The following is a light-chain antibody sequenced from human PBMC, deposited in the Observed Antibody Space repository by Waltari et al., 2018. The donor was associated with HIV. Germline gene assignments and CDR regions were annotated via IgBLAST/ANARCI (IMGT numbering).Light chain of an antibody. Sequence: QSVLTQPPSLSGAPGQPVTISCTGTSSNIGADYHVHWYQQLPGTAPKLLIYGNTIRPSGVPDRFSGSKSGTSASLAITGLQADDEADYYCQSYDSSLSPWVFGGGTKLTVL. CDR2: GNT. CDR3: QSYDSSLSPWV. J-gene: IGLJ3*02. V-gene: IGLV1-40*01. CDR1: SSNIGADYH.